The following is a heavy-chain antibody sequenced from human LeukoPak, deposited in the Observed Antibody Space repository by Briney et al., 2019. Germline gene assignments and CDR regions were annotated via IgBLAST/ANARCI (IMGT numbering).Heavy chain of an antibody. Sequence: ASVRVSCKTSGYSFTDYYMDLVRQAPGQGLEWMGWINPNSGGTSSAQKFQGRVTMTRDTSITTVSMEVSWLTSDDTAIYYCARADRLDGGPYLIGPWGQGTLVTVSS. CDR1: GYSFTDYY. CDR2: INPNSGGT. CDR3: ARADRLDGGPYLIGP. J-gene: IGHJ5*02. V-gene: IGHV1-2*02. D-gene: IGHD2-21*01.